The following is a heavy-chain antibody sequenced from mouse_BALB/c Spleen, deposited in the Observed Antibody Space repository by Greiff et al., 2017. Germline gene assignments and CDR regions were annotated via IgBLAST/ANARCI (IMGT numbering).Heavy chain of an antibody. CDR1: GFAFSSYD. CDR2: ISSGGGGT. Sequence: EVKLMESGGGLVKPGGSLKLSCAASGFAFSSYDMCWVRQTPEKRLEWVAYISSGGGGTYYTDTVKGRFTISRDNAKNTLYLQMSRLKSEDTAMYYCARPPITTVVAHRYMDDWGAGTTVTVSS. D-gene: IGHD1-1*01. V-gene: IGHV5-12-1*01. CDR3: ARPPITTVVAHRYMDD. J-gene: IGHJ1*01.